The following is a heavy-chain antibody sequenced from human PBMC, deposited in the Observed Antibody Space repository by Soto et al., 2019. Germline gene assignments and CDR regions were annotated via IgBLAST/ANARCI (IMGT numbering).Heavy chain of an antibody. CDR3: AREFRPFYDNSGYSDY. J-gene: IGHJ4*02. CDR1: GGSISSYY. D-gene: IGHD3-22*01. Sequence: PSETLSLTCTVSGGSISSYYWSWIRQPPGKGLEWIGYIYHSGSTYYNPSLKSRVTISLDTSKNQFSLKLSSVTAADTAVYYCAREFRPFYDNSGYSDYWGQGTLVTVSS. V-gene: IGHV4-59*12. CDR2: IYHSGST.